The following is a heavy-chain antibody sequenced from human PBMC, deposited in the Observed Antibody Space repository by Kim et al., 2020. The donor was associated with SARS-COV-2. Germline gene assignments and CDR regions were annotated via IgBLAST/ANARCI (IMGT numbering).Heavy chain of an antibody. CDR2: IYYSGST. J-gene: IGHJ4*02. CDR3: ARAHPSAYYDIFPPGGFDY. CDR1: GGSISSGGYY. D-gene: IGHD3-9*01. V-gene: IGHV4-31*03. Sequence: SETLSLTCTVSGGSISSGGYYWSWIRQHPGKGLEWIGYIYYSGSTYYNPSLKSRVTISVDTSKNQFSLKLSSVTAADTAVYYCARAHPSAYYDIFPPGGFDYWGQGTLVTVSS.